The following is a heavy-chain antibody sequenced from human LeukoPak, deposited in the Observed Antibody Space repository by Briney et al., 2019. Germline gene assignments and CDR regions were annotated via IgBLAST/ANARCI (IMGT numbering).Heavy chain of an antibody. Sequence: GESLKISCKGSGYSFTTYWIVWVRQMPGKGLEWMGIIYPGDSDTRYSPSFQGQVTISGDKSISTAYLQWGGLKASDTAMYYCARALATYYYDSSGYYLPSPFDYWGQGTLVTVSS. V-gene: IGHV5-51*01. CDR1: GYSFTTYW. CDR3: ARALATYYYDSSGYYLPSPFDY. D-gene: IGHD3-22*01. J-gene: IGHJ4*02. CDR2: IYPGDSDT.